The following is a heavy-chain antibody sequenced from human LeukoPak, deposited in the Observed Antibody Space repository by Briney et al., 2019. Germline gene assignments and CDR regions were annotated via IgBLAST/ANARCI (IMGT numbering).Heavy chain of an antibody. D-gene: IGHD6-13*01. Sequence: SEILSLTCTVSGGSISSSSYYWGWIRQPPGKGLEWIGSIYYSGSTYYNPSLKSRVTISVDTSKNQFSLKLSSVTAADTAVYYCARLLIAAADYWGQGTLVTVSS. J-gene: IGHJ4*02. V-gene: IGHV4-39*01. CDR2: IYYSGST. CDR1: GGSISSSSYY. CDR3: ARLLIAAADY.